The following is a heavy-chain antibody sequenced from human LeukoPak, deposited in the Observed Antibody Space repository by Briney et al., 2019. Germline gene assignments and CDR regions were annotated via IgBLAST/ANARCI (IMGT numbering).Heavy chain of an antibody. Sequence: SSETLSLTCTVSGGSIYGFYWSWFRQSPEKGLEWIGYVYFSGSTNYNPSLESRVTISIDTSKNQFSLKLSSVTTADTAVYYCARGYGRQTNSGMDVWGKGTTVTVSA. J-gene: IGHJ6*04. CDR2: VYFSGST. CDR1: GGSIYGFY. CDR3: ARGYGRQTNSGMDV. D-gene: IGHD5-18*01. V-gene: IGHV4-59*01.